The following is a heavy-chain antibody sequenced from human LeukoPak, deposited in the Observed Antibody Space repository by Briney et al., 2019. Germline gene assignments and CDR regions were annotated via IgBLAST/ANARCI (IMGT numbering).Heavy chain of an antibody. V-gene: IGHV4-39*01. CDR2: IYYSGST. Sequence: PSETLSLTCTVSGGSISSSSYYWGWIRQPPGKGLEWIGSIYYSGSTYYNPSLKSRATISVDTSKNQFSLKLSSVTAADTAVYYCTRGGYCSGGSCYWTTNSYDYWGQGTLVTVSS. J-gene: IGHJ4*02. CDR3: TRGGYCSGGSCYWTTNSYDY. D-gene: IGHD2-15*01. CDR1: GGSISSSSYY.